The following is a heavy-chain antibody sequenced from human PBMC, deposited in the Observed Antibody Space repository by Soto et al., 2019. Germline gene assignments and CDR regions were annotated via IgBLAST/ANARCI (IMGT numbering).Heavy chain of an antibody. Sequence: AGSLRLPCTASAFMFGRYWMTWVRHVPGKGLQWVANIKRDGSEKYYVDFVKGRFTISRDNADNSVFLDMNNLRVDDTATYYCARVRATDYEIDYWGQGALVTVS. J-gene: IGHJ4*02. V-gene: IGHV3-7*03. CDR2: IKRDGSEK. D-gene: IGHD4-17*01. CDR3: ARVRATDYEIDY. CDR1: AFMFGRYW.